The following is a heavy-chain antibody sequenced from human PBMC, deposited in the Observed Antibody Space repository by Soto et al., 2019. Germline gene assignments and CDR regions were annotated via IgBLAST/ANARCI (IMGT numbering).Heavy chain of an antibody. V-gene: IGHV3-33*01. CDR3: ARVVNAGYYYYGMDV. CDR2: IGYDGSNK. J-gene: IGHJ6*02. D-gene: IGHD3-22*01. CDR1: GFTFSSYG. Sequence: QVQLVESGGGVVQPGRSLRLSCAASGFTFSSYGMHWVRQAPGKGLEWVAVIGYDGSNKYYADSVKGRFTISRDNSKNTLYLQMNSLRAEDTAVYYCARVVNAGYYYYGMDVWGQGTTVTVSS.